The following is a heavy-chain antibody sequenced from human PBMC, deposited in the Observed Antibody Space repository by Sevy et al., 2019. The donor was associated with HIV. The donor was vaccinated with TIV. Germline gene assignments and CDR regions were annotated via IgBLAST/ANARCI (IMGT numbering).Heavy chain of an antibody. CDR2: NSGSASST. CDR3: AKDGHYYDSSADYLNYFDY. CDR1: GFTFSSYA. V-gene: IGHV3-23*01. D-gene: IGHD3-22*01. Sequence: GSLRPSCAASGFTFSSYALSLVRQAPGEGLEWVSANSGSASSTFYADSVKGRFTISRDNSKNTLYLLLNSLRAEDTAVYYCAKDGHYYDSSADYLNYFDYWGQGTLVTVSS. J-gene: IGHJ4*02.